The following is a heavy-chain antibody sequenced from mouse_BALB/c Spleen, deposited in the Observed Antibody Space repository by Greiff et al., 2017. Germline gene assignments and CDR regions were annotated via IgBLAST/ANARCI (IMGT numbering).Heavy chain of an antibody. CDR3: ARPNWSWFAY. D-gene: IGHD4-1*01. CDR1: GYTFTDYW. V-gene: IGHV1-69*01. Sequence: QVQLQQSGAELVMPGASVKMSCKASGYTFTDYWMHWVKQRPGQGLEWIGAIDTSDSYTSYNQKFKGKATLTVDESSSTAYMQLSSLTSEDSAVYYCARPNWSWFAYWGQGTLVTVSA. CDR2: IDTSDSYT. J-gene: IGHJ3*01.